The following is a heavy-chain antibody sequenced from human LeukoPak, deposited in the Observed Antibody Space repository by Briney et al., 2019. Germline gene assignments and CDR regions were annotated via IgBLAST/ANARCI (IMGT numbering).Heavy chain of an antibody. CDR2: TSYDGNEK. CDR3: ATGGTRAATGRMGF. Sequence: GGSLRLSCAASGFAFSSFGMHWVRQAPGKGLEWVTVTSYDGNEKYYADSVKGRFTISRDNSKNTVYLQMNSLRAEDTAVYYCATGGTRAATGRMGFWGQGTLVTVSS. J-gene: IGHJ4*02. V-gene: IGHV3-30*03. CDR1: GFAFSSFG. D-gene: IGHD6-25*01.